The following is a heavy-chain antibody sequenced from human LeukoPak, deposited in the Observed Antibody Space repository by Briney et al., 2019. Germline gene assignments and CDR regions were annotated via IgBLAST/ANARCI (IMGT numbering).Heavy chain of an antibody. CDR3: AKDGVKGIVATENWFDP. V-gene: IGHV3-23*01. D-gene: IGHD5-12*01. Sequence: PGGSLRLSCAASGFTFSSYAMSWVRQAPGKGLEWVSAISGSGGSTYYADSVKGRFTISRDNSKNTLYLQMNSLRAEDTAVYYCAKDGVKGIVATENWFDPWGRGTLVTVSS. CDR1: GFTFSSYA. CDR2: ISGSGGST. J-gene: IGHJ5*02.